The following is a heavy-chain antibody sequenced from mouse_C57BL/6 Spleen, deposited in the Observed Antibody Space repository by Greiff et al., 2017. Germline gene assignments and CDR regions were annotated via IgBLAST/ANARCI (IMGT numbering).Heavy chain of an antibody. J-gene: IGHJ4*01. CDR3: ARREIYYYVMDY. V-gene: IGHV1-64*01. CDR2: IHPNSGST. CDR1: GYTFTSYW. Sequence: QVQLQQPGAELVKPGASVKLSCKASGYTFTSYWMHWVKPRPGQGLEWIGMIHPNSGSTNYNEKFKSKATLTLDKSSSTAYMQLISLTSEDSAVYYCARREIYYYVMDYWGQGTSVTVSS.